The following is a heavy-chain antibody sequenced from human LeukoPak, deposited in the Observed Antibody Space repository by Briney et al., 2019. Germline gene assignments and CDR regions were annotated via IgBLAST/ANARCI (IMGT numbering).Heavy chain of an antibody. CDR2: ISTYNDDR. CDR3: ARDRSSFSYAFYI. D-gene: IGHD6-6*01. Sequence: ASVKVSCKASGYTFTTYAIHWVRQAPGQRLEWMGWISTYNDDRKYSPKFQGTVTITTDTSASTAYLELSSLRSEDTAVYYCARDRSSFSYAFYIWGQGTMVTVSS. J-gene: IGHJ3*02. V-gene: IGHV1-3*04. CDR1: GYTFTTYA.